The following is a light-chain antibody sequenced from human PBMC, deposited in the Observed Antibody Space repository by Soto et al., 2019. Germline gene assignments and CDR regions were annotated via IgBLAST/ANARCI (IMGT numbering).Light chain of an antibody. Sequence: IVLTQSPGTLSLSPGERATLSSRASQSVSSAFFAWYQQKPGQPLRLLIYPAASRATGIPDRFSGSGSATDFTLTISRLEPEDFAVYYCQQYGVSPPSFGRGTKVEMK. J-gene: IGKJ2*01. CDR2: PAA. V-gene: IGKV3-20*01. CDR1: QSVSSAF. CDR3: QQYGVSPPS.